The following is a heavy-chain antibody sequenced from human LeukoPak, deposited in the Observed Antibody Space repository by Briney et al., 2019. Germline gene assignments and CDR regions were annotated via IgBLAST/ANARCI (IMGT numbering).Heavy chain of an antibody. Sequence: GGSLRLSCAASGLTFSNSAMSWVRQAPGKGLEWVSTLSGSGITTYYADSVKGRFTISRDNSKNTLYLQMNSLRAEDTAVYYCGKGIYSSGWSYFDYWGHGTLVTVSS. J-gene: IGHJ4*01. V-gene: IGHV3-23*01. CDR3: GKGIYSSGWSYFDY. CDR1: GLTFSNSA. CDR2: LSGSGITT. D-gene: IGHD6-19*01.